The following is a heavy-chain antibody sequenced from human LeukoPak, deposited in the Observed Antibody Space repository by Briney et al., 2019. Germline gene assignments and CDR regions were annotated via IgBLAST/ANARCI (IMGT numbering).Heavy chain of an antibody. Sequence: PGGSLRLSCAASGFTFSDYYMSWIRQAPGKGLEWVSNISSSGSTIYYADSVKGRFTISRDNAKNSLYLQMNSLRAEDTAVYYCARVVLPYYYDSSGGGAFDIWGQGTMVTVSS. CDR3: ARVVLPYYYDSSGGGAFDI. V-gene: IGHV3-11*01. D-gene: IGHD3-22*01. CDR1: GFTFSDYY. J-gene: IGHJ3*02. CDR2: ISSSGSTI.